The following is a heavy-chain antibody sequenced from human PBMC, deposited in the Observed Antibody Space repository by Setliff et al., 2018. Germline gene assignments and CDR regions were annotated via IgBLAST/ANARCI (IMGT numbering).Heavy chain of an antibody. CDR3: VRGPGPGVVVAMPFDR. CDR1: GYNFITFG. J-gene: IGHJ4*02. D-gene: IGHD2-15*01. CDR2: ISPYNEKT. V-gene: IGHV1-18*01. Sequence: ASVKVSCKTSGYNFITFGISWVRQAPGQGLEWMGWISPYNEKTNYAEKFQGRVTMTTETYTTTVYMEVASLRSDDASVYYCVRGPGPGVVVAMPFDRWGQGTLVTVSS.